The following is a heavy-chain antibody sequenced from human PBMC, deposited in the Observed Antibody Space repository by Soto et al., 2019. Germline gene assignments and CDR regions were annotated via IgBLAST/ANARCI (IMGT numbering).Heavy chain of an antibody. Sequence: QITLKESGPTLVRPTQTLTLTCTFSGFSLSTTVVGVGWIRPPPGKALEWLALISWDDAKRYSPSLNSRLTITKDTSTNEVILTLTNMDPLDTATYYWAQRLRDYGWGRERANYFGPWGQGTLVTVSS. CDR3: AQRLRDYGWGRERANYFGP. V-gene: IGHV2-5*02. D-gene: IGHD3-16*01. CDR1: GFSLSTTVVG. J-gene: IGHJ5*02. CDR2: ISWDDAK.